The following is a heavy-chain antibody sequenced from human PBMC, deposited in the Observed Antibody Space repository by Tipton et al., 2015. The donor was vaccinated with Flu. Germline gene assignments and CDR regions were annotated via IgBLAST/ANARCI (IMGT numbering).Heavy chain of an antibody. CDR3: ASLTGDDY. J-gene: IGHJ4*02. CDR2: ISSTGTTI. V-gene: IGHV3-48*03. CDR1: GFTFSRYE. D-gene: IGHD1-20*01. Sequence: SLRLSCAASGFTFSRYEMNWVRLAPGKGLEWVSYISSTGTTISYADPVKGRVAISRDNAKNSLFLQMNSLRAEDTAVYFCASLTGDDYWGQGTPVAVSS.